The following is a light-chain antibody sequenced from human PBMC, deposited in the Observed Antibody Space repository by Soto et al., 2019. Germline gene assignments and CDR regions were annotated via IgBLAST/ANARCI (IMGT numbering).Light chain of an antibody. CDR2: EGS. CDR1: QSISSW. V-gene: IGKV1-5*03. Sequence: DIQMTQSPSTLSASVGDRVTITCRASQSISSWLAWYRQKPGEAPKLLIYEGSTSERGVPSRFSGSGSGTEFTLTISALQPDDFATFYCQQYSTYSRTFGQGTKVEVK. J-gene: IGKJ1*01. CDR3: QQYSTYSRT.